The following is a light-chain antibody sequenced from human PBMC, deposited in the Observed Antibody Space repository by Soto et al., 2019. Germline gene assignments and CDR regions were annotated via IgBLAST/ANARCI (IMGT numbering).Light chain of an antibody. CDR3: QQYYKWPLT. V-gene: IGKV3-15*01. J-gene: IGKJ1*01. CDR1: QSVSDH. Sequence: IVMTQSPASLSVSPGERATLSCRASQSVSDHLAWYQQKPGQAPRLLIYRASTRATGIPAKFSGSGSGTEFTLTFSSLQSEDSAVYYCQQYYKWPLTFGQGTQVDIK. CDR2: RAS.